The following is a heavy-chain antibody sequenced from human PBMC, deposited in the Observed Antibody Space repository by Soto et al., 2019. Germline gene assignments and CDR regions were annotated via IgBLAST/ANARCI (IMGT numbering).Heavy chain of an antibody. CDR3: AKVGRQLEYYYYCGMDV. D-gene: IGHD6-13*01. Sequence: QVQLVESGGGVVQPGRSLRLSCAASGFTFSSYGMHWVRQAPGKGLEWVAVISYDGSNKYYADSVKGRFTISRDNSKNTLYLQMNSLRAEDTAVYYCAKVGRQLEYYYYCGMDVWGQGTTVTVSS. J-gene: IGHJ6*02. V-gene: IGHV3-30*18. CDR2: ISYDGSNK. CDR1: GFTFSSYG.